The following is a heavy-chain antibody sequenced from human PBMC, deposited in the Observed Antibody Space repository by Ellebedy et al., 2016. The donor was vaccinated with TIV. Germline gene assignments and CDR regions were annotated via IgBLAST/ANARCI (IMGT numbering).Heavy chain of an antibody. CDR2: INPAGGT. CDR1: GSSFRHYW. D-gene: IGHD6-19*01. Sequence: PGGSLRLSCAVSGSSFRHYWFHWVRQVPGEGLIWVSRINPAGGTDYADSVKGRFTISRDNAKDTLFLQMNSLTGEDTALYYCVRGSNDWYGMDYWGQGTLVSVSS. CDR3: VRGSNDWYGMDY. V-gene: IGHV3-74*01. J-gene: IGHJ4*02.